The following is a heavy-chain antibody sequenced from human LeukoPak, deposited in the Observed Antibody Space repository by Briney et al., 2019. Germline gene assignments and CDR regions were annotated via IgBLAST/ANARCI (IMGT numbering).Heavy chain of an antibody. D-gene: IGHD5-12*01. V-gene: IGHV5-51*01. CDR2: IHPSDSET. J-gene: IGHJ4*02. CDR3: ARRGYSGYSPLDS. CDR1: GYSFTSYW. Sequence: GESLKISCKGSGYSFTSYWIAWVRQLPGKGLEWMGIIHPSDSETQYSPSFQGQVTISADNSISTAYLQWNSLKASDTAMYCCARRGYSGYSPLDSWGQGTLVTVSS.